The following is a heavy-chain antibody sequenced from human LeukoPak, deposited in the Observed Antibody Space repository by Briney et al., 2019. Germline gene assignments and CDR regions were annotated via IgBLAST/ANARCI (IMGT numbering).Heavy chain of an antibody. CDR1: GFIFSSYW. J-gene: IGHJ4*02. V-gene: IGHV3-74*01. D-gene: IGHD2-2*01. CDR2: INSDGSST. Sequence: GGSLRLSCAASGFIFSSYWMHWVRQTPGKGLVWVSRINSDGSSTSYADSVKGRFTISRDNAKNTLYLQMNSLRAEDTAVYYCARRVVVPAAPYYFDYWGQGTLVTVSS. CDR3: ARRVVVPAAPYYFDY.